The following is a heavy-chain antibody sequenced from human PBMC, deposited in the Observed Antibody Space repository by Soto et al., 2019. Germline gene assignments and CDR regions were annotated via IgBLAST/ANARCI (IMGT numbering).Heavy chain of an antibody. V-gene: IGHV1-24*01. CDR1: GYTLTELS. Sequence: ASVKVSCKGSGYTLTELSMHWVLQAPGKGLEWMGGFDPEDGETIYAQKFQGRVTMTEDTSTDTAYMELSSLRSEDTAVYYCAMRGFGGHTRGYWFDPWGQGTLVTVSS. CDR2: FDPEDGET. CDR3: AMRGFGGHTRGYWFDP. D-gene: IGHD3-16*01. J-gene: IGHJ5*02.